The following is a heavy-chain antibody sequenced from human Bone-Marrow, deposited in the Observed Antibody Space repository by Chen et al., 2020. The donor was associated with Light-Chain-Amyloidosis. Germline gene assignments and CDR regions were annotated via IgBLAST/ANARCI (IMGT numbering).Heavy chain of an antibody. V-gene: IGHV3-23*01. J-gene: IGHJ3*02. CDR3: AKDISYDDILPGYPADAFDI. CDR2: ISESGGSR. Sequence: GGSLRLSCAASGFAFSSYAMSWVRQAPGKGLEWVSTISESGGSRYYGDSVKGRLTISRDNSKNALFLQMNSLRAEDTAVYYCAKDISYDDILPGYPADAFDIWGQGTMVTVSS. CDR1: GFAFSSYA. D-gene: IGHD3-9*01.